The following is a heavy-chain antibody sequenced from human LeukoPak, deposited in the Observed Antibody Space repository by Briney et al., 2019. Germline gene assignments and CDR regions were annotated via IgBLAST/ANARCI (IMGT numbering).Heavy chain of an antibody. J-gene: IGHJ4*02. CDR2: INYSGGTT. CDR1: GFTFSSYA. D-gene: IGHD3/OR15-3a*01. CDR3: AKVGTWTY. Sequence: PGGSLRLSCAASGFTFSSYALSWVRQAPGKGLEWVSAINYSGGTTYYADSVKGRFTISRDNSKYTLYLQMNSLRVEDTAVYFFAKVGTWTYWGQGTLVTVSS. V-gene: IGHV3-23*01.